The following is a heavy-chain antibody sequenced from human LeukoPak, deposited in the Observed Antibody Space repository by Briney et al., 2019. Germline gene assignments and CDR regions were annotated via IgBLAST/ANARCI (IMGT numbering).Heavy chain of an antibody. CDR1: GFTFSSYG. V-gene: IGHV3-30*02. J-gene: IGHJ4*02. Sequence: GGSLRLSCAASGFTFSSYGMHWVRQAPGKGLEWVAFIRYDGSNKYYADSVKGRFTISRDNSKNTLYLQMNTLRAEDTAVYYCANYYADYSDYWGQGTLVTVSS. CDR2: IRYDGSNK. CDR3: ANYYADYSDY. D-gene: IGHD1-26*01.